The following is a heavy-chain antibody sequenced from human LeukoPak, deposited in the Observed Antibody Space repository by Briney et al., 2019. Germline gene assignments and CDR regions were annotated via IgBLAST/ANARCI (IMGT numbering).Heavy chain of an antibody. CDR3: ARDRRTGTTFSFDY. Sequence: SETLSLTCTVSGGSISSGSYFWSWIRQPAGKGLEWIGRIYTSGSTNYNPSLKSRVTISVDTSKNQFSLKLSSVTAADTAVYYCARDRRTGTTFSFDYWGQGTLVTVSS. J-gene: IGHJ4*02. V-gene: IGHV4-61*02. CDR2: IYTSGST. CDR1: GGSISSGSYF. D-gene: IGHD1-7*01.